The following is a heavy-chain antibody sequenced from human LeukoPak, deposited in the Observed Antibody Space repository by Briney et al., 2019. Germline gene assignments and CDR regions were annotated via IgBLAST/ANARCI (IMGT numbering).Heavy chain of an antibody. CDR1: GFTFSSYS. Sequence: GGSLRLSCAASGFTFSSYSMNWVRQAPGKGLEWVSSISSSSSYIYYADSVKGRFTISRDNAKNSLYLQMNSLRAEDTAVYYCARDYRPYYYDSSGKPLFCWGQGTLVTVSS. V-gene: IGHV3-21*01. CDR3: ARDYRPYYYDSSGKPLFC. CDR2: ISSSSSYI. J-gene: IGHJ4*02. D-gene: IGHD3-22*01.